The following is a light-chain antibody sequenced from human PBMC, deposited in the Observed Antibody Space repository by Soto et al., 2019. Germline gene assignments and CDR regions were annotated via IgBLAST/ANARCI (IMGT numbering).Light chain of an antibody. CDR2: DAF. CDR1: QSVSRY. Sequence: EIVLTQSPATPSLSPGERATLSCRASQSVSRYLAWYQQKPGQAPRLLIYDAFNRATGIPARFSGSGSGTDFTLTISSLEPEDFAVYYCQQRYNWPLTFGGGTKVDIK. J-gene: IGKJ4*01. CDR3: QQRYNWPLT. V-gene: IGKV3-11*01.